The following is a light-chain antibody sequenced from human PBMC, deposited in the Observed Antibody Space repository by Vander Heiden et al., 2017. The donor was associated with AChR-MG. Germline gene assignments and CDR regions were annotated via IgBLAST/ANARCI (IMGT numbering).Light chain of an antibody. V-gene: IGLV3-1*01. J-gene: IGLJ2*01. CDR1: QLGNKY. CDR3: QAWDGPTVV. Sequence: SYYLTPPPSVSVSPGQTATIACSADQLGNKYVCWYQQKPGQSPVQVIYQNTNRPSGIPERFSGSKSGKTAALTISGTQAIDEADYYCQAWDGPTVVFGGGTKLTVL. CDR2: QNT.